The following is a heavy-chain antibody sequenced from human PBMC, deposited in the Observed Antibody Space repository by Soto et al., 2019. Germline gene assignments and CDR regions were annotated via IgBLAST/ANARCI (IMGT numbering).Heavy chain of an antibody. CDR2: INPSGEST. Sequence: ASVKVSCKASGYTFINYYMHWVRQAPGQRLEWLGVINPSGESTTYAQKFQGRVTMTRDTSTNTVYMELSSLRSEDTAVYYCARHGTLGYCSGGSCYSSVLDLDYFDYWGQGTLVTVSS. D-gene: IGHD2-15*01. J-gene: IGHJ4*02. V-gene: IGHV1-46*01. CDR1: GYTFINYY. CDR3: ARHGTLGYCSGGSCYSSVLDLDYFDY.